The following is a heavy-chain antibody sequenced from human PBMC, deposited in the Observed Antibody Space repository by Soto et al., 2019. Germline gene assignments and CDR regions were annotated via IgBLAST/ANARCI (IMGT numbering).Heavy chain of an antibody. CDR1: GFTFSDYA. CDR2: VSHDGRNT. V-gene: IGHV3-30*18. J-gene: IGHJ4*02. CDR3: AKGGRPWLVTSDFHY. Sequence: VQLVESGGGVVQPGRSLRLSCAASGFTFSDYAMHWVRQAPGKGLEWVAGVSHDGRNTHYADSLKGRFTISRDSSKNTVSLQMTSLRAEDTAVLYSAKGGRPWLVTSDFHYSGQGAGVTVSS. D-gene: IGHD6-19*01.